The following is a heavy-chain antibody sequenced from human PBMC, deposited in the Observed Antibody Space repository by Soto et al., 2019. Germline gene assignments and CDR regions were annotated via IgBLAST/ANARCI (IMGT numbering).Heavy chain of an antibody. CDR3: SRGGGYDSLDF. CDR1: GVTMSYDCYS. Sequence: PSETLSLTCTVSGVTMSYDCYSWSWIRQSPGTGLEWLGYLCPLETAYYNPSFKSGLLSSIDRTRNQFSLSLSSMTAAYKAGYYCSRGGGYDSLDFWGQGIQVTISS. CDR2: LCPLETA. V-gene: IGHV4-30-2*06. J-gene: IGHJ4*02. D-gene: IGHD5-12*01.